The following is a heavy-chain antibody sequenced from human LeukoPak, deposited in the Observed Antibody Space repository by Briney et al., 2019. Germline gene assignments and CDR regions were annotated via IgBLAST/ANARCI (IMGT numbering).Heavy chain of an antibody. J-gene: IGHJ4*02. CDR1: GFTFSSYT. V-gene: IGHV3-48*01. CDR2: TSSSRSTI. CDR3: AREVLYYSNSGSSPYFDC. D-gene: IGHD3-10*01. Sequence: GGSLRLSCAASGFTFSSYTMNWVRQAPGKGLEWISYTSSSRSTIYYTDSVKGRFTISRDNAKNSLYLQMNSLRAEDTAVYYCAREVLYYSNSGSSPYFDCWGQGTLVTVPS.